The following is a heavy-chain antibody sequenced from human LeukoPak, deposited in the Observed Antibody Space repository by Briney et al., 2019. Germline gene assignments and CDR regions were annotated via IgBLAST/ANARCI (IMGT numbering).Heavy chain of an antibody. V-gene: IGHV4-4*07. D-gene: IGHD4-17*01. J-gene: IGHJ6*02. CDR2: YTSGST. CDR3: ARAYGDYEHYYYYGMDV. Sequence: YTSGSTNYNPSLKSRVTMSVDTSKKQFSLKPSSVTAADTAVYYCARAYGDYEHYYYYGMDVWGQGTTVTVSS.